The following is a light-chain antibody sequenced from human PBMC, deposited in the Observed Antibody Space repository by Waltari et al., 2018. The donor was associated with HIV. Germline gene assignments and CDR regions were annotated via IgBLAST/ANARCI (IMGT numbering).Light chain of an antibody. Sequence: QSALTQPPSASGSPGQSVTISCTGASSDIGTYNYVSWYQQHPGKAPTLLIYDATKRPSGVPDRFSGSKSGDTAFLSVSGLQAEDEGDFYCSSYGGSNILIFGGGTKLTVL. V-gene: IGLV2-8*01. CDR3: SSYGGSNILI. CDR2: DAT. J-gene: IGLJ2*01. CDR1: SSDIGTYNY.